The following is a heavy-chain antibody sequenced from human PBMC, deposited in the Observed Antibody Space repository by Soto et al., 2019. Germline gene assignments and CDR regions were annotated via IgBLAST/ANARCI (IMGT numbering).Heavy chain of an antibody. CDR1: GGSVSSVSHY. CDR2: IYNSGRT. CDR3: AREVYRTSGFYGVDY. J-gene: IGHJ4*02. D-gene: IGHD4-17*01. Sequence: SETLSLTCTVSGGSVSSVSHYWSWIRQPPGKGLEWMGYIYNSGRTKYNPSLKSRVTISVDTSKNQFSLKLSSVTAADTAVYYCAREVYRTSGFYGVDYWGRGTLVTVSS. V-gene: IGHV4-61*01.